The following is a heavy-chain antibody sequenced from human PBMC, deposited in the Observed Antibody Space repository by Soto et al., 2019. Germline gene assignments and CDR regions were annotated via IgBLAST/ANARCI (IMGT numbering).Heavy chain of an antibody. V-gene: IGHV3-33*01. CDR3: ARGGRFYGSGSYGMDV. D-gene: IGHD3-10*01. Sequence: QVQLVESGGGVVQPGRSLRLSCAASGFTFSSYAMHWVRQAPGKGLEWVSFIWYDGSNEYFADSVKGRFTLSRDNSKNPLFLQMNSLRAEDTAVYYCARGGRFYGSGSYGMDVWGQGTTVTVSS. CDR1: GFTFSSYA. CDR2: IWYDGSNE. J-gene: IGHJ6*02.